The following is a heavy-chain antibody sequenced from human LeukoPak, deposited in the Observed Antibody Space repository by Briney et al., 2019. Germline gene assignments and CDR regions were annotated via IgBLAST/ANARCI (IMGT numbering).Heavy chain of an antibody. V-gene: IGHV3-30*04. J-gene: IGHJ4*02. D-gene: IGHD2-2*01. CDR2: ISYDGSNK. Sequence: GGSLRLSCAASGFTFSNYAIHWVRQAPGKGLEWVAVISYDGSNKYYADSVKGRFTISRDNSKNTLYLQMNSLRAEDTAVYYCARDSRSRVIPSAMAYYFDYWGQGTLVTVSS. CDR3: ARDSRSRVIPSAMAYYFDY. CDR1: GFTFSNYA.